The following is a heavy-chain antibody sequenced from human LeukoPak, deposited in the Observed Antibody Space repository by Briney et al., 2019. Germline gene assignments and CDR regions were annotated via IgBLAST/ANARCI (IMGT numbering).Heavy chain of an antibody. D-gene: IGHD2-15*01. V-gene: IGHV3-48*03. CDR3: ARSPDCSGGSCYSYYFDY. J-gene: IGHJ4*02. Sequence: GGSLRLSCAASGFTFSSFQMNWVRQAPGKGLEWVSYINSRVTTMFYADSVKGRFTISRDNARNSLYLQMNSLRAEDTAVYYCARSPDCSGGSCYSYYFDYWGQGTLVTVSS. CDR2: INSRVTTM. CDR1: GFTFSSFQ.